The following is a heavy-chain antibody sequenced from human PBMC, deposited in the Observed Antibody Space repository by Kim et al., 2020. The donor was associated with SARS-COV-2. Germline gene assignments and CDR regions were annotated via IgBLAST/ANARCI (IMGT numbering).Heavy chain of an antibody. D-gene: IGHD3-3*01. V-gene: IGHV3-23*01. J-gene: IGHJ6*01. CDR3: SNDIFFGRATYYY. CDR2: ISGKANST. CDR1: GFTFSNCA. Sequence: GGSLRLSCAASGFTFSNCAMTWVRQAPGKGLEWVARISGKANSTYYTDAAKGRGTITIDSYNNKMSVQLKSTSYEDKAKYYCSNDIFFGRATYYY.